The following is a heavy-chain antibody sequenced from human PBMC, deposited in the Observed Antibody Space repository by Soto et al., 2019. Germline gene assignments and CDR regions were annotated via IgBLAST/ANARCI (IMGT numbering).Heavy chain of an antibody. CDR3: ASLIGTFDY. D-gene: IGHD3-16*01. V-gene: IGHV1-2*02. CDR2: INPYTHST. J-gene: IGHJ4*02. Sequence: ASVKVSCQASELDFSDFYIQWVRQAPGQGLEWMGWINPYTHSTNYIEKFRGRVTMTRDTSINTAYLELTSLRSDDTAVYYCASLIGTFDYWGQGTLVTGSS. CDR1: ELDFSDFY.